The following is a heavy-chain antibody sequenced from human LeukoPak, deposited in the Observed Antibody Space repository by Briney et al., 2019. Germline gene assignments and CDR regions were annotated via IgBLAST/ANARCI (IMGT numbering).Heavy chain of an antibody. J-gene: IGHJ4*02. Sequence: PGGSLRLSCTTSGLTLSTSGFNWVRQAPGKGLEWVASIGPTGFDRYHADSIKSRFTISRDNANNFLYLQMDSLRAEDTAVYYCATETNGRHYDYWGQGTLLTVSS. V-gene: IGHV3-21*06. D-gene: IGHD1-14*01. CDR2: IGPTGFDR. CDR3: ATETNGRHYDY. CDR1: GLTLSTSG.